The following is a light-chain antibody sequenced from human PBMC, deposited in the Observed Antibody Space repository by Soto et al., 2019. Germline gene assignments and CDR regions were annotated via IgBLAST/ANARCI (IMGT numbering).Light chain of an antibody. CDR3: QQYGPSPLT. Sequence: EIVLTQSPGTLSLSPGERATLSCTASQRVSNNYVAWYQQIPGQPPRVLIKGASTRVLDIPDRFSGSGSGIDSNLTITRQEPEDVAVYYSQQYGPSPLTFAQGTEVELK. J-gene: IGKJ1*01. CDR1: QRVSNNY. V-gene: IGKV3-20*01. CDR2: GAS.